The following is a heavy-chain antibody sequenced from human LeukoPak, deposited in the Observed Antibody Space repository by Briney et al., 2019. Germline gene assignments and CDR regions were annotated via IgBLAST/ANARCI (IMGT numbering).Heavy chain of an antibody. CDR2: ISGYNGNT. J-gene: IGHJ4*02. Sequence: VKVSCKASGYTFTSYGISWVRQAPGQGLEWMGWISGYNGNTNYAQQKLQGRVTMTTDTSTSTAYMELRSLRSDDTAVYYCARDLKRGYSSGRYSWGTGSSNDYWGQGTLVTVSS. CDR1: GYTFTSYG. V-gene: IGHV1-18*01. D-gene: IGHD6-19*01. CDR3: ARDLKRGYSSGRYSWGTGSSNDY.